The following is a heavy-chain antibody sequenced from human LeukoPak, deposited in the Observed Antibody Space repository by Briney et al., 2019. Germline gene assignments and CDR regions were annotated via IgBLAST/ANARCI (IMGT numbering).Heavy chain of an antibody. CDR1: GFTFSSYA. CDR2: ISYGGSNK. D-gene: IGHD2-2*01. Sequence: GGSLRLSCAASGFTFSSYAMHWVRQAPGKGLEWVAVISYGGSNKYYADSVKGRFTISRDNSKNTLYLQMNSLRAEDTAVYYCARDLAGDRPAATKHYYYYGMDVWGQGTTVTVSS. J-gene: IGHJ6*02. V-gene: IGHV3-30-3*01. CDR3: ARDLAGDRPAATKHYYYYGMDV.